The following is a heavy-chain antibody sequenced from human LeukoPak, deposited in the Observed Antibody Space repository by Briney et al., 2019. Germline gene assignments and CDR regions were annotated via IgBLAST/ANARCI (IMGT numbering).Heavy chain of an antibody. CDR1: GGSISSYY. V-gene: IGHV4-59*01. CDR3: ARVGDYGGGIGY. CDR2: IYYSGST. Sequence: SETLSLTXTVSGGSISSYYWSWIRQPPGKGLEWIGYIYYSGSTNYNPSLKSRVTISVDTSKNQFSLKLSSVTAADTAVYYCARVGDYGGGIGYWGQGTLVTVSS. J-gene: IGHJ4*02. D-gene: IGHD4-23*01.